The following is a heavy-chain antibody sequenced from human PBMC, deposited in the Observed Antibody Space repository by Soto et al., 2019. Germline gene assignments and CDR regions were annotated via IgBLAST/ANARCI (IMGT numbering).Heavy chain of an antibody. CDR3: TKGRGGSGSLTPRVDL. CDR1: GFTFNNYA. Sequence: EVQLLESGGGLVQPGGSLRLSCAASGFTFNNYAMTWVRQAPGKGLEWVSAISGGGDTTSYADSVKGRFTVSRDGSKNTLNLQMSSLRAEDTALYYCTKGRGGSGSLTPRVDLWGQGTLVTFSS. V-gene: IGHV3-23*01. J-gene: IGHJ4*02. CDR2: ISGGGDTT. D-gene: IGHD3-10*01.